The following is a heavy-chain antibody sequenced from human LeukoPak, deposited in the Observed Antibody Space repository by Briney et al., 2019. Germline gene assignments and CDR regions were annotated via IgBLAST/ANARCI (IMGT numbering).Heavy chain of an antibody. CDR2: IKQDGSEK. CDR1: GFTFSTYW. Sequence: GGSLRLSCAASGFTFSTYWMTWIRQAPGKGLEWVANIKQDGSEKYYVDSVEGRFTISRDNAKNSLYLQMNSLRAEDTAVYYCARDRNTDFWSGYYTNYFDYWGQGTLVTVSS. CDR3: ARDRNTDFWSGYYTNYFDY. J-gene: IGHJ4*02. V-gene: IGHV3-7*01. D-gene: IGHD3-3*01.